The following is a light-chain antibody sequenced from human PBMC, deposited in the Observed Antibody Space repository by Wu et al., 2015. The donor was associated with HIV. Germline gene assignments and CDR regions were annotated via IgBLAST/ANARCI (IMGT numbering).Light chain of an antibody. CDR1: QSVSSN. CDR2: GAS. V-gene: IGKV3-15*01. Sequence: EIVMTQSPATLSVSPGERATLSCRASQSVSSNLAWYQQKPGQAPRLLMYGASTRATGVPARFSGSGSGTEFTLTINSLQSEDFAVYYCHQYDDWPPFTFGPGTKVDI. CDR3: HQYDDWPPFT. J-gene: IGKJ3*01.